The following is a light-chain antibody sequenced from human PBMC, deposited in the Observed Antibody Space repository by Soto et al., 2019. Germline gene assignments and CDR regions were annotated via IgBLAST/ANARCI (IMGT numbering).Light chain of an antibody. J-gene: IGKJ2*01. Sequence: EIVLTQSPATLSLSPGERATLSCTASQSVSSFLAWYQQKPGQAPRLLIYDASNRATGIPARFSGSGSGTDFTLTISSLEPEDFAVYYCQQRSNWPPFTFGQGTKLKIK. CDR3: QQRSNWPPFT. V-gene: IGKV3-11*01. CDR1: QSVSSF. CDR2: DAS.